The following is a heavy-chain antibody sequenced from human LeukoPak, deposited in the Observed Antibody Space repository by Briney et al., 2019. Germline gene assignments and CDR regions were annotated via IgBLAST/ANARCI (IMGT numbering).Heavy chain of an antibody. D-gene: IGHD6-13*01. CDR2: ISGSGGTI. J-gene: IGHJ4*02. CDR3: ARDPPAAAGTGYFDY. Sequence: GGSLRLSCAASGFTFSSYGMSWVRQAPGKGLEWVSAISGSGGTIYYADSVKGRFTISRDNSKNTLYLQMNSLRAEDTAVYYCARDPPAAAGTGYFDYWGQGTLVTVSS. V-gene: IGHV3-23*01. CDR1: GFTFSSYG.